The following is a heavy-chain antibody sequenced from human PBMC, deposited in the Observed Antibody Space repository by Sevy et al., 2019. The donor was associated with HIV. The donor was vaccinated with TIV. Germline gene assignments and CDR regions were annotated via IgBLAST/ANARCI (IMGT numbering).Heavy chain of an antibody. J-gene: IGHJ4*02. CDR1: GFTFSSYE. V-gene: IGHV3-48*03. D-gene: IGHD3-22*01. Sequence: GGSLRLSCAASGFTFSSYEMNWVRQAPGKGLEWVSYISSSGSTIYYADSVKGRFTISRDNAKNSLYLQMNSLRAEDTAVYYCAGGSYEGSGYYHYWGQGTLVTVSS. CDR3: AGGSYEGSGYYHY. CDR2: ISSSGSTI.